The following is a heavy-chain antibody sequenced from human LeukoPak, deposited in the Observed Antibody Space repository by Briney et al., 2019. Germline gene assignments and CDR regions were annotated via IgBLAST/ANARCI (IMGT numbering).Heavy chain of an antibody. J-gene: IGHJ3*02. Sequence: GGSLRLSCAASGFTFSSYWMHWVRQAPGKGLVWVSRINSDGSSTSYADSVKGRYTISRDNAKNTLCLQMNSLRAEDTAVYYCAKYTAEGLDAFDIWGQGTMVTVSS. CDR3: AKYTAEGLDAFDI. V-gene: IGHV3-74*01. CDR1: GFTFSSYW. D-gene: IGHD5-18*01. CDR2: INSDGSST.